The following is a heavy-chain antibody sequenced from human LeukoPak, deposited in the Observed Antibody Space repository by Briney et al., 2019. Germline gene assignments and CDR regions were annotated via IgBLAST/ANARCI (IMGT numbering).Heavy chain of an antibody. CDR1: GGSISSSSYY. CDR2: IYYSGST. D-gene: IGHD6-13*01. Sequence: PSETLSLTCTVSGGSISSSSYYWGWIRQPPGKGLEWIGSIYYSGSTYYNPSLKSRVTISVDTSKNQFSLTLSPVTAADRAVYYSARRGEVIAAAWGQGTLVTVSS. J-gene: IGHJ4*02. V-gene: IGHV4-39*01. CDR3: ARRGEVIAAA.